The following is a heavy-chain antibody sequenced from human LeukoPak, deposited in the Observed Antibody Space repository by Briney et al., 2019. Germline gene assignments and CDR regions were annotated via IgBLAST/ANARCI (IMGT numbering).Heavy chain of an antibody. J-gene: IGHJ5*02. D-gene: IGHD4-17*01. CDR2: IYPGDSDT. CDR3: ATALRSGGFDP. V-gene: IGHV5-51*01. Sequence: GESLKISCKGSGYSFSNYWIAWVRQMPGQGLESMGIIYPGDSDTRYSPSFQGQVTISADKSISTAYVQWSSPKASDTAMYYCATALRSGGFDPWGQGTLVTVSS. CDR1: GYSFSNYW.